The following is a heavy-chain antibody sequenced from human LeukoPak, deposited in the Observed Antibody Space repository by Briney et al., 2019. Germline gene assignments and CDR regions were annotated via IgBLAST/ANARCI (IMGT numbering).Heavy chain of an antibody. CDR1: GYTFTSYY. CDR2: FNPSGGST. Sequence: GASVKVSCKASGYTFTSYYMHWVRQAPGQGLEWMGIFNPSGGSTSYAQKFQGRVTMTRDTSTSTVYMELSSLRSEDTAVYYCARALAVAGIDYWGQGTLVTVSS. CDR3: ARALAVAGIDY. D-gene: IGHD6-19*01. V-gene: IGHV1-46*01. J-gene: IGHJ4*02.